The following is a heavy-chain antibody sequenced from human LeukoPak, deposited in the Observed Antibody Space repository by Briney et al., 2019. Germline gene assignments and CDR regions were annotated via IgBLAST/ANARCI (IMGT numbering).Heavy chain of an antibody. D-gene: IGHD3-3*01. CDR1: GGSISSYY. J-gene: IGHJ5*02. CDR2: LYTRGST. V-gene: IGHV4-4*07. Sequence: SETLSLTCTVSGGSISSYYWSWIRQPAGKGLEGIGRLYTRGSTNYNPTLKSRVTMAVDTSKNQFSLKLSSVTAADTAVYYCAREEAGITIFGVVIIGYNWFDPWGQGTLVTVSS. CDR3: AREEAGITIFGVVIIGYNWFDP.